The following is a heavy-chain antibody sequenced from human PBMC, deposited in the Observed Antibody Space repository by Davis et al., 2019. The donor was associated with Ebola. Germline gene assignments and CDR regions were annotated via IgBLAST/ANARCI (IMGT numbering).Heavy chain of an antibody. CDR1: GDSFTSHW. J-gene: IGHJ3*02. V-gene: IGHV5-51*01. CDR3: AKGRGPYRRGNAFDI. D-gene: IGHD1-26*01. CDR2: IYTGDSDT. Sequence: GESLKISCKDSGDSFTSHWIGWVRQMPGKGLEWMGIIYTGDSDTRYSPSFRGQVNISADKSTKTAFLQWSSLRASDTAMYSCAKGRGPYRRGNAFDIWGRGTMVTVSS.